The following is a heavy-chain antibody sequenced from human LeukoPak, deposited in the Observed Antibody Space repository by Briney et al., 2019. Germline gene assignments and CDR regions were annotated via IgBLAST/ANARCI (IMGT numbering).Heavy chain of an antibody. CDR3: ARGAEPCTLVRGVPLGY. CDR1: GGSFGCYY. V-gene: IGHV4-34*01. CDR2: INHSGST. Sequence: PSETLSLTCAVYGGSFGCYYWSWIRQPPGKGLEWIGEINHSGSTNYNPSLKSRVTISVDTSKNQFSLKLSSVTAAATAVYYCARGAEPCTLVRGVPLGYWGQGTLVTVSS. D-gene: IGHD3-10*01. J-gene: IGHJ4*02.